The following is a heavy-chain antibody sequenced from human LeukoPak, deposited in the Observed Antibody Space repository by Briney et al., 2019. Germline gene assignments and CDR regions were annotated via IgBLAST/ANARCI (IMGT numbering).Heavy chain of an antibody. CDR1: GGSISSYY. J-gene: IGHJ5*02. Sequence: SETLSLTCTVSGGSISSYYWSWIRQPPGKGLEWIGYIYYSGSTNYNPSLKSRVTISVDTSKNQFSLKLSSVTAADTAVYYCARESDIVVNWFDPWGQGTLVTVSS. V-gene: IGHV4-59*01. CDR3: ARESDIVVNWFDP. CDR2: IYYSGST. D-gene: IGHD5-12*01.